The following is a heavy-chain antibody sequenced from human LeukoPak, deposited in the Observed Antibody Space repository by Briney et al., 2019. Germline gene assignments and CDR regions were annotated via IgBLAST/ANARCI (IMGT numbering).Heavy chain of an antibody. J-gene: IGHJ4*02. CDR1: GFTFSSYA. V-gene: IGHV3-23*01. CDR2: ISGSGGST. Sequence: GSLRLSCAASGFTFSSYAMSWVRQAPGKGLEWVSAISGSGGSTYYADSEKGRLTISRDNSKNTLYLQMNSLRAEDTAVYYCATSSPYYYDSSGYIDYWGQRTLVTVSS. CDR3: ATSSPYYYDSSGYIDY. D-gene: IGHD3-22*01.